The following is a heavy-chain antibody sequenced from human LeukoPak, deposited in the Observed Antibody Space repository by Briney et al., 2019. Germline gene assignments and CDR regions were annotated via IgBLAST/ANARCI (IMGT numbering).Heavy chain of an antibody. V-gene: IGHV3-66*01. D-gene: IGHD4-17*01. CDR3: ARGPEVDVLYGDYSPTTFSYYYMDV. CDR1: GFTVSSNY. Sequence: GGSLRLSCAASGFTVSSNYMSWVRQAPGKGLEWVSVIYSGGSTYYADSVKGRFTISRDNSKNTLYLQMNSLRAEDTAVYYCARGPEVDVLYGDYSPTTFSYYYMDVWGKGTTVTISS. CDR2: IYSGGST. J-gene: IGHJ6*03.